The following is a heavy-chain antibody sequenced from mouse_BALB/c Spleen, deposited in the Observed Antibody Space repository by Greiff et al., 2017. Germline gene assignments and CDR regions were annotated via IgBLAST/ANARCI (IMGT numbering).Heavy chain of an antibody. Sequence: EVHLVESGGGLVKPGGSLKLSCAASGFTFSSYAMSWVRQTPEKRLEWVASISSGGSTYYPDSVKGRFTISRDNARNILYLQMSSLRSEDTAMYYCARGYYGNYLYYFDYWGQGTTLTVSS. CDR2: ISSGGST. CDR1: GFTFSSYA. J-gene: IGHJ2*01. CDR3: ARGYYGNYLYYFDY. V-gene: IGHV5-6-5*01. D-gene: IGHD2-1*01.